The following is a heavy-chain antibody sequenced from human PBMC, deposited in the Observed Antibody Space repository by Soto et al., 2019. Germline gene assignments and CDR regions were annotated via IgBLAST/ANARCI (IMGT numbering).Heavy chain of an antibody. CDR2: ISYDGSNK. CDR1: GFTFSSYD. D-gene: IGHD3-10*01. J-gene: IGHJ4*02. CDR3: ARDMGGSGSYYSFDY. V-gene: IGHV3-30-3*01. Sequence: GGSLRLSCAASGFTFSSYDMHWVRQAPGKGLEWVAVISYDGSNKYYADSVKGRFTISRDNSKNTLYLQMNSLRAEDTAVYYCARDMGGSGSYYSFDYWGQGTLVTVSS.